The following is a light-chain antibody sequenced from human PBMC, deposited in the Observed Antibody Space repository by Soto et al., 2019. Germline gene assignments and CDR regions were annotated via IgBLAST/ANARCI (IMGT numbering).Light chain of an antibody. CDR1: QSVGTY. Sequence: IVLTQSPATLSLSPGERATLSCRASQSVGTYLAWYQQKPGQAPRLLIYDASNRATGIPARFSGSGSGTDFTLTISGLEPEDFAVYYCQQRTNWPPLTFGGGTKVDIK. J-gene: IGKJ4*01. CDR2: DAS. CDR3: QQRTNWPPLT. V-gene: IGKV3-11*01.